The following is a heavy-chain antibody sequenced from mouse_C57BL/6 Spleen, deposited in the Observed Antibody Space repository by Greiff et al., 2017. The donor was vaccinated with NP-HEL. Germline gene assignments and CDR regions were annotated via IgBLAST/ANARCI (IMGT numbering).Heavy chain of an antibody. CDR1: GFSLTSHG. D-gene: IGHD3-3*01. CDR2: IWSGGST. CDR3: ARTEGLVYAMDY. J-gene: IGHJ4*01. V-gene: IGHV2-2*01. Sequence: VHLVESGPGLVQPSQSLSITCTVSGFSLTSHGVHWVRQSPGKGLEWLGVIWSGGSTDYNAAFISRLSISKDNSKSQVFFKMNSLQADDTAIYYCARTEGLVYAMDYWGQGTSVTVSS.